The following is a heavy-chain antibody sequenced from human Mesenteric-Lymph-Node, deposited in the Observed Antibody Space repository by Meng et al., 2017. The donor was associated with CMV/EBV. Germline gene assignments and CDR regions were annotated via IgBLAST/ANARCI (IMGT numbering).Heavy chain of an antibody. CDR1: AYSFTAYW. J-gene: IGHJ4*02. CDR2: IYPGDSDT. V-gene: IGHV5-51*01. Sequence: AYSFTAYWIGWVRQMTGKGLEWMGLIYPGDSDTKYNPPFEGQVTISADKSISTAYLQWSSLKDSDTAMYYCVRRLAAGPVMGYFDYWGQGTLVTVSS. CDR3: VRRLAAGPVMGYFDY. D-gene: IGHD6-13*01.